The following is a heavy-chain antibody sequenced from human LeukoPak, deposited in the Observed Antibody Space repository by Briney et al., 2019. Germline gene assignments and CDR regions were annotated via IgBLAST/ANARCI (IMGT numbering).Heavy chain of an antibody. J-gene: IGHJ4*02. CDR3: ARNNYYGSG. V-gene: IGHV3-48*03. Sequence: RPGGSLRLSCAASGFTFSSYEMNWVRQAPGKGLEWVSYISSSGSAIYYADSVKGRFAISRDNAKNSLYLQMNGLRAEDTAVYYCARNNYYGSGWGQGTLVTVSS. CDR1: GFTFSSYE. CDR2: ISSSGSAI. D-gene: IGHD3-10*01.